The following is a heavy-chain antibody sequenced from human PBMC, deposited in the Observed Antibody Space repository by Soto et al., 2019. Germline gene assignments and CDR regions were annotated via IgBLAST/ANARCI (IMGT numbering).Heavy chain of an antibody. V-gene: IGHV1-3*01. CDR2: INAGNGNT. Sequence: ASVKVSCKASGYTFTSYAMHWVRQAPGQRLEWMGWINAGNGNTKYSQKFQGRVTMTRDTSTSTVYMELSSLRSEDTAVYYCARDPVVTAIPHVAFDIWGQGTMVTVS. D-gene: IGHD2-21*02. CDR1: GYTFTSYA. CDR3: ARDPVVTAIPHVAFDI. J-gene: IGHJ3*02.